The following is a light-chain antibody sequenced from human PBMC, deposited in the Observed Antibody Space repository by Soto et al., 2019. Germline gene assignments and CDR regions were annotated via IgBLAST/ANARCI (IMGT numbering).Light chain of an antibody. V-gene: IGKV3-15*01. CDR2: GAS. Sequence: EIGMTQSPATLSVSPGERATLSCRASQSVSNNLAWYQQKPGQAPRLLIFGASTRATGIPARFSGSGSGTEFTLTISSLQSEDFAVYYCHQYNTWSPLAFGGGTKVETK. J-gene: IGKJ4*01. CDR1: QSVSNN. CDR3: HQYNTWSPLA.